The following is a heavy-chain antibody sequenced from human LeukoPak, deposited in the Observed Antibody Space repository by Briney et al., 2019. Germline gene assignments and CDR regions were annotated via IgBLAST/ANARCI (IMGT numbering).Heavy chain of an antibody. V-gene: IGHV4-34*01. D-gene: IGHD5-24*01. CDR3: SRGTDAYKCGNS. CDR1: GGSFSGYY. Sequence: SETLSLTCAVYGGSFSGYYWTWIRQPPGNGLEWIGEIHYSGRINYNPSLKSRVTISADTSNNHFSLKMNSVTAAATAVYYCSRGTDAYKCGNSWGQGTLVTVSS. CDR2: IHYSGRI. J-gene: IGHJ4*02.